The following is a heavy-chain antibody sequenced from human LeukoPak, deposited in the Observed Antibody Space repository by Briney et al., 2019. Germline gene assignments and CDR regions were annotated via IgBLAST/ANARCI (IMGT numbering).Heavy chain of an antibody. J-gene: IGHJ4*02. D-gene: IGHD5-24*01. Sequence: PSETLSLTCTVSGGSISSSSYYWGWIRQPPGKGLEWIGSIYYSGSTYYNPSLKSRVTISVDTSKNQFSLKLSSVTAADTAVYYCARTPQDGFDYWGQGTLVTAPS. CDR1: GGSISSSSYY. CDR3: ARTPQDGFDY. CDR2: IYYSGST. V-gene: IGHV4-39*07.